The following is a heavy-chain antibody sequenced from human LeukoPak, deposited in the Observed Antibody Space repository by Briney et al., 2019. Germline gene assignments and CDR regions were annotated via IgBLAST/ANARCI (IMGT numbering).Heavy chain of an antibody. CDR2: INSDGSST. Sequence: GGSLRLSCEASGLTFSSYWIHWVRQAPGKGLVRVSRINSDGSSTTYADSVKGRFTISRDNAKNTLYLQMNSLRAEDTAVYYCAREGRVSGYDFDYWGQGTLVTVSS. D-gene: IGHD5-12*01. CDR3: AREGRVSGYDFDY. V-gene: IGHV3-74*03. J-gene: IGHJ4*02. CDR1: GLTFSSYW.